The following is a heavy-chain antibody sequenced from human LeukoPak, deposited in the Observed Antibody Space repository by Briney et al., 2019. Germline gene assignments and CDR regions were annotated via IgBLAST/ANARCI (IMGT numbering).Heavy chain of an antibody. CDR3: ARVGIAAADY. D-gene: IGHD6-13*01. CDR1: GYTFTSYD. CDR2: MNPYSGNT. Sequence: ASVKVSCKASGYTFTSYDINWVRQATGQGLEWMGWMNPYSGNTGYAHKFQGRVTMTTDTSTSTAYMELRSLRSDDTAVYYCARVGIAAADYWGQGTLVTVSS. J-gene: IGHJ4*02. V-gene: IGHV1-8*02.